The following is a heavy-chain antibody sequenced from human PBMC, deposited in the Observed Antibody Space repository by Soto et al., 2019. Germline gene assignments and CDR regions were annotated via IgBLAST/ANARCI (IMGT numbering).Heavy chain of an antibody. CDR1: GYRFTNNY. J-gene: IGHJ4*02. D-gene: IGHD3-3*01. CDR2: INPSNGRP. CDR3: ARDCSDIAPSFGS. V-gene: IGHV1-46*01. Sequence: QVQLVQSGAEVRKPGASVRISCKASGYRFTNNYIHWVRQAPGRGFEWLPMINPSNGRPDYGPKFLGRVSLTQDTSTSTVFMELTRLRSEDTAMYYCARDCSDIAPSFGSGGQGTLVAVSS.